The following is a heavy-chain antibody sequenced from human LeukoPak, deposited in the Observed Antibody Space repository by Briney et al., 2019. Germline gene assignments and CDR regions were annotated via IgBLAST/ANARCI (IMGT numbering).Heavy chain of an antibody. J-gene: IGHJ4*02. CDR3: ARVTPWAATPYY. CDR2: ISSSSSTI. D-gene: IGHD2-2*02. Sequence: GGSLRLSCAASGFTFSSYWMSWVRQAPGKGLEWVSYISSSSSTIYYADSVKGRFTISRDNAKNSLYLQMNSLRAEDTAVYYCARVTPWAATPYYWGQRTLFTVSS. V-gene: IGHV3-48*01. CDR1: GFTFSSYW.